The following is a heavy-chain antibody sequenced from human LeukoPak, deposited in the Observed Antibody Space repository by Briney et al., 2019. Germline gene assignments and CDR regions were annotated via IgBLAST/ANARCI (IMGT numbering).Heavy chain of an antibody. CDR3: ARGRVYYDILTGYYTNWFDP. CDR1: GGSFSGYY. J-gene: IGHJ5*02. CDR2: INHSGST. Sequence: SETLSLTCAVYGGSFSGYYWSWIRQPPGKGLEWIGEINHSGSTNYNPSLKSRVTISVDTSKNQFSLKLSSVTAADTAVYYCARGRVYYDILTGYYTNWFDPWGQGTLVTVS. D-gene: IGHD3-9*01. V-gene: IGHV4-34*01.